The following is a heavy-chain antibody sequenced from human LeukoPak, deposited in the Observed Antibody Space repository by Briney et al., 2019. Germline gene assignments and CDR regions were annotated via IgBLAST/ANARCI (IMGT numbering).Heavy chain of an antibody. D-gene: IGHD3-16*01. CDR3: ARHKDDYVWGTFRFGFDH. V-gene: IGHV4-39*01. J-gene: IGHJ4*02. Sequence: LRLSCAASGFTFSSNAMSWIRQHPGKGLEWIGSIYYRGATYYNPSLKSRVTISVDTSNNQFSLTLSSVTAADTTVYYCARHKDDYVWGTFRFGFDHWGQGTMVTVSS. CDR2: IYYRGAT. CDR1: GFTFSSNA.